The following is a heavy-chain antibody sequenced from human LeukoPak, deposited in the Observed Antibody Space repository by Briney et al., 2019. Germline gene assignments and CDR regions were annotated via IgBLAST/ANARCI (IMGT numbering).Heavy chain of an antibody. CDR3: AKDRLDYYGSGNHEVAFDI. D-gene: IGHD3-10*01. V-gene: IGHV3-23*01. CDR1: GFTFSSYA. J-gene: IGHJ3*02. Sequence: PGGSLRLSCAASGFTFSSYAMSWVRQAPGKGLEWVSAISGSGGSTYYADSVKGRFTISRDNSKNTLYLQMNSLRAEDTAVYYCAKDRLDYYGSGNHEVAFDIWGQGTMVTVSS. CDR2: ISGSGGST.